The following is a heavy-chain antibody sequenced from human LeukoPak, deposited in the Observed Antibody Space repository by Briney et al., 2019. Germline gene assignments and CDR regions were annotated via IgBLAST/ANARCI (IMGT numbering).Heavy chain of an antibody. CDR1: GYTFSSYS. CDR3: ARGSEWELLSCDF. CDR2: ISTSSSYI. Sequence: GGSLRLSCAASGYTFSSYSMNWVRQAPGKGLEWVSSISTSSSYIYYADSVKGRFTISRDNAKNSLYLQMNSLRAEDTAVYYCARGSEWELLSCDFWGQGTVVTVSS. V-gene: IGHV3-21*01. D-gene: IGHD1-26*01. J-gene: IGHJ4*02.